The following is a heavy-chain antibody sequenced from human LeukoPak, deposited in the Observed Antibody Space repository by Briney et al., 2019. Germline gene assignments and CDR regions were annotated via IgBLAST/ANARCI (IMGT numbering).Heavy chain of an antibody. CDR2: IADDGSNK. Sequence: GGSLRLSCAASGFTFSSYAMHWVRQAPGKGLEWVAVIADDGSNKYYADSVKGRFTISRDNSNNTLYLQMNSLRVEDTAVYYWARVDDLDAFDTWGQGTLVTVSS. D-gene: IGHD2-2*03. V-gene: IGHV3-30*04. J-gene: IGHJ3*02. CDR3: ARVDDLDAFDT. CDR1: GFTFSSYA.